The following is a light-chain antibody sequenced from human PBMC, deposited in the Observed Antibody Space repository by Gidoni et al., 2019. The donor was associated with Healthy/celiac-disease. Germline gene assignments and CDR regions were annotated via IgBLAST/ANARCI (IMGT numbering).Light chain of an antibody. CDR3: QSADSSGTHYV. J-gene: IGLJ1*01. Sequence: SYELTHPPSVSVSPGQTARITCSGDALPKQYAYWYQQKPGQAPVLVIYKDSERPSGIPERFSGSSSGTTVTLTISGVQAEDEADYYCQSADSSGTHYVFGTGTKVTVL. CDR1: ALPKQY. V-gene: IGLV3-25*03. CDR2: KDS.